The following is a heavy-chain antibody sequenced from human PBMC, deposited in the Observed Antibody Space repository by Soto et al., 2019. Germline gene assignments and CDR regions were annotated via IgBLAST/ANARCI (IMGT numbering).Heavy chain of an antibody. CDR1: GGSISSYY. J-gene: IGHJ5*02. D-gene: IGHD2-15*01. Sequence: SETLSLTCTVSGGSISSYYWSWIRQPPGKGLEWIGYIYYSGSTNYNPSLKSRVTISVDTSKNQFSLKLSSVTAADTAVYYCARGMWYEDHNWFDPWGQGTLVTVSS. V-gene: IGHV4-59*01. CDR2: IYYSGST. CDR3: ARGMWYEDHNWFDP.